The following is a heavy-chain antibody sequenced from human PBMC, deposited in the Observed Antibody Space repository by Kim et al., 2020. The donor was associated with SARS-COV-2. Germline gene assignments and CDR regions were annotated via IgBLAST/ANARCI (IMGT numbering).Heavy chain of an antibody. D-gene: IGHD3-3*01. V-gene: IGHV3-23*01. Sequence: VQGRFTITRANSQNTLYLQMNSLRAEDTAVYYCAKTPLTIFGVVDNWFDPWGQGTLVTVSS. J-gene: IGHJ5*02. CDR3: AKTPLTIFGVVDNWFDP.